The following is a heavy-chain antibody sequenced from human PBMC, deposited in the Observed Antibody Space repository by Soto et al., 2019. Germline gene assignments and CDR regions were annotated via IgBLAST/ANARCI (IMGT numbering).Heavy chain of an antibody. CDR2: IDWDDDK. Sequence: SGPTLVKPTQTLTLTCTFSGFSLSTSGMCVSWIRQPPGKALEWLARIDWDDDKYYSKSLKTRVTISKDTSKNQVVLKMTNMDPVDTATYYCARTPITFGGVRYYYMDVWGKGTTVTVSS. CDR1: GFSLSTSGMC. J-gene: IGHJ6*03. V-gene: IGHV2-70*11. D-gene: IGHD3-16*01. CDR3: ARTPITFGGVRYYYMDV.